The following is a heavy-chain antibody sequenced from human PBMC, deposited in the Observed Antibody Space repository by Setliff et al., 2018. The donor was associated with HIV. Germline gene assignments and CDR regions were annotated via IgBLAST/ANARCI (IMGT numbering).Heavy chain of an antibody. CDR1: GYSISSAYY. Sequence: TLSLTCAVSGYSISSAYYWGWIRQPPGKGLEWIGSIYDSGSTHNNPSLKSRVTISVDTSKNHLSLKLSSVTAADTAVYYCARTPEDYDQYFFDRWGQGTLVTVSS. J-gene: IGHJ4*02. D-gene: IGHD3-22*01. CDR3: ARTPEDYDQYFFDR. V-gene: IGHV4-38-2*01. CDR2: IYDSGST.